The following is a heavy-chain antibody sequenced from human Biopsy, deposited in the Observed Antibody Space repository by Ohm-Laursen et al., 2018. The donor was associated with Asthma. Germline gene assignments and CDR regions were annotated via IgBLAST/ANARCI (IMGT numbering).Heavy chain of an antibody. V-gene: IGHV1-24*01. J-gene: IGHJ4*02. CDR3: ASDFPKDYVRYNFQF. CDR2: HDREEGGA. D-gene: IGHD4-17*01. CDR1: GYSLTDLS. Sequence: ASVKVSCKISGYSLTDLSMHWVRQAPGQGLEWMGGHDREEGGAVIARRFQGRVSMTEDTSTDTAYMELSSLSSDDTAVYYCASDFPKDYVRYNFQFWGQGTLVTVSS.